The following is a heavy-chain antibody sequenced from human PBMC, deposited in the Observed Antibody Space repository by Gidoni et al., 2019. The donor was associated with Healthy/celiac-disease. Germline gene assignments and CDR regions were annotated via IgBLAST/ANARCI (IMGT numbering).Heavy chain of an antibody. D-gene: IGHD6-19*01. CDR2: IIPILGIA. J-gene: IGHJ6*02. CDR1: GSTFSRYA. CDR3: ARDPGIAVAGPEGGLWDYYYGMDV. Sequence: QVQLVQSGAEVKKPGSSVKVSCKASGSTFSRYAISWVRPAPGQGLEWMGRIIPILGIANYAQKFQGRVTITADKSTSTAYMELSSLRSEDTAVYYCARDPGIAVAGPEGGLWDYYYGMDVWGQGTTVTVSS. V-gene: IGHV1-69*04.